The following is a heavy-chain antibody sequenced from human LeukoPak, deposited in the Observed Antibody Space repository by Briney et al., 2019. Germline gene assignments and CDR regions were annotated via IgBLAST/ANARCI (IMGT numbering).Heavy chain of an antibody. CDR2: IYTSGST. D-gene: IGHD3-22*01. Sequence: SETLSLTCTVSGGSISSSSYYWSWIRQPAGKGLEWIGRIYTSGSTNYNPSLKSRVTMSVDTSKNQFSLKLSSVTAADTAVYYCARDHYDSSGYSFYGMDVWGQGTTVTVSS. CDR3: ARDHYDSSGYSFYGMDV. J-gene: IGHJ6*02. CDR1: GGSISSSSYY. V-gene: IGHV4-61*02.